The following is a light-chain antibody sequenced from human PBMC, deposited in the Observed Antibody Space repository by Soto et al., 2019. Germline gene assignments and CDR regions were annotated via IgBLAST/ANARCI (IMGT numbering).Light chain of an antibody. Sequence: IQITQSPSSLSASVGDRVTITCRASQGIRDALGWYQQKPGKVPKRLIYSASSLQSGVPSRFSGSGSETEFTLTISSLQPEDFATYYCLQHSDYPFTFGQGTRLEIK. CDR2: SAS. CDR3: LQHSDYPFT. CDR1: QGIRDA. J-gene: IGKJ5*01. V-gene: IGKV1-17*01.